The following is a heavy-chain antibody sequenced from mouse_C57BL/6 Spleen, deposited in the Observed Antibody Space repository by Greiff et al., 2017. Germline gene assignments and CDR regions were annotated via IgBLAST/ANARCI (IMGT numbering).Heavy chain of an antibody. J-gene: IGHJ2*01. CDR1: GYTFTSYW. CDR2: IDPSDSYT. CDR3: ARCGPYYFDY. D-gene: IGHD1-1*02. Sequence: QVQLQQSGAELVKPGASVKLSCKASGYTFTSYWMQWVKQRPGQGLEWIGEIDPSDSYTNYNQKFKGKATLTVDTSSSTAYMQLSSLTSEDSAVYYCARCGPYYFDYWGQGTTLTVSS. V-gene: IGHV1-50*01.